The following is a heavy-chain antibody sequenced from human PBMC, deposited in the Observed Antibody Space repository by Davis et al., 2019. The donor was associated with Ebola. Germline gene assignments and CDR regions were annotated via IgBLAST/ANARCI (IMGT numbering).Heavy chain of an antibody. D-gene: IGHD1-14*01. CDR1: GFSFSSYT. CDR3: ARRAGFYFDY. Sequence: GGSLRLSCAASGFSFSSYTIDWIRQAPGKGLEWVSSISSSGSYIYYADSVKGRFTISRDNANDSLYLQMNSLRAEDTAVYYCARRAGFYFDYWGQGTLVTVSS. CDR2: ISSSGSYI. V-gene: IGHV3-21*01. J-gene: IGHJ4*02.